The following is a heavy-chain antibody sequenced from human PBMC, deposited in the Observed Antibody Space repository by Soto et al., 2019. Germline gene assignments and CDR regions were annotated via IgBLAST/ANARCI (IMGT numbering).Heavy chain of an antibody. Sequence: PSETLSLTCSVSGGSRSNFYWSWIRKTAGKGLEWMGRVYATGTSDYNPSLRSRIAMSVDISKKTFSLRLRSVTAADTGVYYCVRDGSKTLRDFGSWGQGTLVTVSS. D-gene: IGHD4-17*01. CDR3: VRDGSKTLRDFGS. CDR1: GGSRSNFY. V-gene: IGHV4-4*07. CDR2: VYATGTS. J-gene: IGHJ4*02.